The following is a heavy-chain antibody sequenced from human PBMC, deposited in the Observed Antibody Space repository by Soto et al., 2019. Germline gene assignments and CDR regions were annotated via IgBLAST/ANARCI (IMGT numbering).Heavy chain of an antibody. J-gene: IGHJ3*02. Sequence: GGSLRLSCAASGFTFSTYWMSWVRQAPGKGLGWVANIKPDGSEKWYVDSVKGRFTISRDNAKNSLYLQMNSLRAEDTAVYYCARGDYYDSNGPFSDAFDIWGQGTMVTVSS. CDR1: GFTFSTYW. D-gene: IGHD3-22*01. CDR3: ARGDYYDSNGPFSDAFDI. V-gene: IGHV3-7*04. CDR2: IKPDGSEK.